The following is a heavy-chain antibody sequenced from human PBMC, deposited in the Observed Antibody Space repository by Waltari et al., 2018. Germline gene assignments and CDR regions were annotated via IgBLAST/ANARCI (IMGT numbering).Heavy chain of an antibody. CDR3: ARDRGKVVGATGAFDI. V-gene: IGHV3-66*01. D-gene: IGHD1-26*01. CDR1: GFTVSINY. J-gene: IGHJ3*02. Sequence: EVQLVESGGGLVQPGGSLRLSCAASGFTVSINYMSWVRQAPGKGLEWVSVIYSGGSTYYEDSVKGRFTISRDKSKNTLYLQMNSLRAEDTAVYYCARDRGKVVGATGAFDIWGQGTMVTVSS. CDR2: IYSGGST.